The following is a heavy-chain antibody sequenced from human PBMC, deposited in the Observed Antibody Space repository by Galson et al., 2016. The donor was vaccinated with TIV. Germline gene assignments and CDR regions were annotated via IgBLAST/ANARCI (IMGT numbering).Heavy chain of an antibody. D-gene: IGHD5/OR15-5a*01. J-gene: IGHJ2*01. CDR3: ARRGPVGSSIVSASNWYFDL. Sequence: QSGAEVKKPGESLRISCEGSGYTFSNHWIGWVRQMPGKGLEWMGSIYPRDSDTRYSPSFQGQVTISADKSITTAYLQWNSLKASDTAFYYCARRGPVGSSIVSASNWYFDLWGRGTLVTVSS. CDR2: IYPRDSDT. CDR1: GYTFSNHW. V-gene: IGHV5-51*03.